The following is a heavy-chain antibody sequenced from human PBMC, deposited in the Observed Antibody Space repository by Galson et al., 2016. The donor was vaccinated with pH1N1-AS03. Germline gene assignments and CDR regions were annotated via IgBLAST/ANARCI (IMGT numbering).Heavy chain of an antibody. J-gene: IGHJ5*02. V-gene: IGHV3-7*01. D-gene: IGHD6-13*01. CDR2: IKQDGSEK. Sequence: SLRLSCAASGFTFNTYWMHWVRQAPGKGLEWVANIKQDGSEKYYVDSVKGRFTISRDNAKNSLYLQMNSLRAEDTAVYYCAGAMAAAGSSWGQGTLVTVSS. CDR1: GFTFNTYW. CDR3: AGAMAAAGSS.